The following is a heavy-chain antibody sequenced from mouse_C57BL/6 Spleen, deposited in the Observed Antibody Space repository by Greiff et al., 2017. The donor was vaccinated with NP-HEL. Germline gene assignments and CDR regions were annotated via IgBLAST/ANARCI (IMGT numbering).Heavy chain of an antibody. V-gene: IGHV1-81*01. Sequence: QVQLQQSGAELARPGASVKLSCKASGYTFTSYGINWVKQRTGQGLEWIGEIYPRSGNTYYNEKFKGKATLTADKSSSTAYMELRSLTSEDSAVYFCARSGGDYYAMDYWGQGTSVTVSS. CDR2: IYPRSGNT. J-gene: IGHJ4*01. CDR3: ARSGGDYYAMDY. D-gene: IGHD3-1*01. CDR1: GYTFTSYG.